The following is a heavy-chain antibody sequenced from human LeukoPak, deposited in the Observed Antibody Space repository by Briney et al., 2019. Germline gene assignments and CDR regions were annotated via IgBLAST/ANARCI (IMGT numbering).Heavy chain of an antibody. D-gene: IGHD3-10*01. V-gene: IGHV3-73*01. J-gene: IGHJ4*02. CDR2: IRSKANSYAT. CDR3: TRHLLTISDY. CDR1: GFTFSGSA. Sequence: GGSLKLSCAASGFTFSGSAMHWVRQASGKGLEWVGRIRSKANSYATAYAASVKGRFTISRDDSKNTAYLQMNSLKTEDTAVYYCTRHLLTISDYWGQGTLVTVSS.